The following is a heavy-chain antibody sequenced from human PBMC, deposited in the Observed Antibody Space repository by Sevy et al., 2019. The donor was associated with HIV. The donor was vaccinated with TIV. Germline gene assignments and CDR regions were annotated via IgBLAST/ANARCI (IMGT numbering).Heavy chain of an antibody. Sequence: GGSLRLSCAASGFTFSSHGMHWVRQAPGKGLEWVAVISYDGSKEYYGDSVKGRFTISRDNSKKTLHLEMNSLRPEDTAVYYCAKDRSLYYYYYGMDVWGQGTTVTVSS. V-gene: IGHV3-30*18. D-gene: IGHD1-26*01. CDR1: GFTFSSHG. CDR3: AKDRSLYYYYYGMDV. CDR2: ISYDGSKE. J-gene: IGHJ6*02.